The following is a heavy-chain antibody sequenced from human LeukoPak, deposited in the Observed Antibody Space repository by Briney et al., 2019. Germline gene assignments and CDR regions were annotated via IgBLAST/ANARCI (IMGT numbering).Heavy chain of an antibody. CDR3: ANYEQYYYDGSGYSHDAFDI. V-gene: IGHV3-30*18. D-gene: IGHD3-22*01. Sequence: PGGSLRLSCAASGFTFRSYGMHCVRQAPGKGLEWVAVISYDGSNKYYADSVKGRFTISRDNSKNTLYLQMNSLRAEDTAVYYCANYEQYYYDGSGYSHDAFDIWGQGTMVTVSS. CDR1: GFTFRSYG. J-gene: IGHJ3*02. CDR2: ISYDGSNK.